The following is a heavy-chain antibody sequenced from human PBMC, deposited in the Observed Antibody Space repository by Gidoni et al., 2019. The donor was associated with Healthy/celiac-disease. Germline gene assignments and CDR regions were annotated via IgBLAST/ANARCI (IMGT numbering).Heavy chain of an antibody. D-gene: IGHD5-12*01. Sequence: QVQLVESGGGVVQPGRSLRLSCAASGFIFSAYGMHWVRQAPGKGLEWVAVIWYDGSNKYYADSVKGRFTISRDNSKNTLYLQMNSLRAEDTAVYYCARDGGEYSGYDYPYYWGQGTLVTVSS. V-gene: IGHV3-33*01. CDR1: GFIFSAYG. CDR2: IWYDGSNK. J-gene: IGHJ4*02. CDR3: ARDGGEYSGYDYPYY.